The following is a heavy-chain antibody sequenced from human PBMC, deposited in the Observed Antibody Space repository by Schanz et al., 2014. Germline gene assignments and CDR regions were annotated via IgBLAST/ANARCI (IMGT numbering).Heavy chain of an antibody. D-gene: IGHD3-22*01. V-gene: IGHV3-48*01. CDR3: AKDRSWDYDSSGYFDY. J-gene: IGHJ4*02. CDR2: VSRSTPDI. CDR1: GFGFSSYS. Sequence: EVQLLESGGGLVQPGGSLRLSCAASGFGFSSYSMNWVRQAPGKGLEWVSYVSRSTPDIYYADSVKGRFTMSRDNAKNSVFLQMNSLRAEDTAVYYCAKDRSWDYDSSGYFDYWGQGTLVTVSS.